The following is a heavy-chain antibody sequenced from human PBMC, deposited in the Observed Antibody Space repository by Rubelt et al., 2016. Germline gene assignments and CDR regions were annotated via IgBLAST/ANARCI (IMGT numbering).Heavy chain of an antibody. Sequence: GSTYYNPSLKSRVTISVDTSKNQFSLKLSSVTAADTAVYYCAREEGATKDWGQGTLVTVSS. V-gene: IGHV4-31*02. CDR3: AREEGATKD. D-gene: IGHD1-26*01. J-gene: IGHJ4*02. CDR2: GST.